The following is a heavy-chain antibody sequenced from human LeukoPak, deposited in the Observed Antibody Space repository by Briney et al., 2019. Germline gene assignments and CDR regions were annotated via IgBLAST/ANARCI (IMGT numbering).Heavy chain of an antibody. V-gene: IGHV4-39*07. Sequence: SETLSLTCTVSGGSISSSSYYWGWIRQPPGKGLEWIGSIYYSGSTYYNPSLKSRVTISVDTSKNQFSLKLSSVTAADTAVYYCARWMRYSYGDTWGQGTLVTVSS. CDR2: IYYSGST. D-gene: IGHD5-18*01. CDR1: GGSISSSSYY. CDR3: ARWMRYSYGDT. J-gene: IGHJ5*02.